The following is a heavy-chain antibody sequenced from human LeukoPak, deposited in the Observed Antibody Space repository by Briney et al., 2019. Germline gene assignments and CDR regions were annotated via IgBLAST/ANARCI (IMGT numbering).Heavy chain of an antibody. Sequence: PGGSLRLSCAASGFTFSDYYMSWIRLAPGKGLEWVSYISSSSSYTNYADSVKGRFTISRDNAKNSLYLQMNSLRAEDTAVYYCARVGGYSGYDSPLGIYFDYWGQGTLVTVSS. V-gene: IGHV3-11*06. CDR2: ISSSSSYT. J-gene: IGHJ4*02. CDR1: GFTFSDYY. CDR3: ARVGGYSGYDSPLGIYFDY. D-gene: IGHD5-12*01.